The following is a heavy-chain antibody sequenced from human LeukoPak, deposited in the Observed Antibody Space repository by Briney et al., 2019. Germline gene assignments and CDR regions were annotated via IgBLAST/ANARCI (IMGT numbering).Heavy chain of an antibody. CDR2: INPSGGST. CDR1: GYTFTSYY. Sequence: ASVKVSCKASGYTFTSYYMHWVRQAPGQGLEWMGIINPSGGSTSYAQKLQGRVTMTTDTSTSTAYMELRSLRSDDTAVYYCARWNADYYDSSGYLYRAFDIWGQGTMVTVSS. CDR3: ARWNADYYDSSGYLYRAFDI. J-gene: IGHJ3*02. D-gene: IGHD3-22*01. V-gene: IGHV1-46*01.